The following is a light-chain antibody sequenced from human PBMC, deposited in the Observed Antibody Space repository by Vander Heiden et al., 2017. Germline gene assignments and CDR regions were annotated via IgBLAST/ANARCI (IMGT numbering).Light chain of an antibody. Sequence: QLVLTQSPSASASLGASVKLTCTLSSGHSSYAIAWHQQQPEKGPRYLMKLNSDGSHSKGDGIPDRFSGASSGDERYLHISSLQSEEESYEYCKTWGTGRYVFGGGTKVTVL. V-gene: IGLV4-69*01. J-gene: IGLJ3*02. CDR3: KTWGTGRYV. CDR2: LNSDGSH. CDR1: SGHSSYA.